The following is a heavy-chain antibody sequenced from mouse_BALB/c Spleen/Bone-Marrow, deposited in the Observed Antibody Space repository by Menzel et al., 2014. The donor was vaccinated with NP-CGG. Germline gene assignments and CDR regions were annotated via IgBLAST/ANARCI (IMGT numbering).Heavy chain of an antibody. CDR2: IISGGSYT. CDR3: TRQAHEGAWFPY. J-gene: IGHJ3*01. Sequence: EVKVVESGGDLVKPGGSLKLSCAASGFTFSSYGMSWVRQTPDKRLEWVATIISGGSYTYYPGSVKGRFTISRDDAKNTLYLQMSSLKSEDTAMYYCTRQAHEGAWFPYWGQGTLVTVSA. V-gene: IGHV5-6*01. CDR1: GFTFSSYG.